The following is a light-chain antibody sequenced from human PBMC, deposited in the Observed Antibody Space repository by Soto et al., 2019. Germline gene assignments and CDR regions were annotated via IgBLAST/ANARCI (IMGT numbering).Light chain of an antibody. CDR2: AAS. Sequence: DIQMTQSPSSLSASVGDRVTITCRASQGISSYLAWYQQKPGKVPKLLIYAASTLQSGVPSRFSGSGSGTDFTLTISSLQPEDVATYYCQKYNSAPRAFGPGTKVISN. V-gene: IGKV1-27*01. CDR1: QGISSY. CDR3: QKYNSAPRA. J-gene: IGKJ3*01.